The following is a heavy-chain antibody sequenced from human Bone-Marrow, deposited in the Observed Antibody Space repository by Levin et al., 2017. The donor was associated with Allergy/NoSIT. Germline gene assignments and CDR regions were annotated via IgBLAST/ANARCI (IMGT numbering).Heavy chain of an antibody. CDR1: GGSFTSYY. Sequence: SETLSLTCTVSGGSFTSYYWSWIRQPPGKGLEWIGFIYHSGSTNYNPSLKSRVTISVDTSKNPFSLKLNSVTAADTAVYYCARGGIVVAARFFDYWGQGTLVTVSS. CDR2: IYHSGST. J-gene: IGHJ4*02. D-gene: IGHD6-13*01. CDR3: ARGGIVVAARFFDY. V-gene: IGHV4-59*01.